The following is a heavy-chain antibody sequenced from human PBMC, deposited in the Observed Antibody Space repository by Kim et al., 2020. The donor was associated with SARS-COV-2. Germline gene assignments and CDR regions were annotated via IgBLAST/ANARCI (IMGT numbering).Heavy chain of an antibody. CDR1: GGSISSSSYY. J-gene: IGHJ4*01. CDR3: ARYVLWFGLREDYFDY. Sequence: SETLSLTCTVSGGSISSSSYYWGWIRQPPGKGLEWIGSIYYSGSTYYNPSLKSRVTISVDTSKNQFSLKLSSVTAADTAVYYCARYVLWFGLREDYFDYWGHGTLVTVSS. CDR2: IYYSGST. V-gene: IGHV4-39*01. D-gene: IGHD3-10*01.